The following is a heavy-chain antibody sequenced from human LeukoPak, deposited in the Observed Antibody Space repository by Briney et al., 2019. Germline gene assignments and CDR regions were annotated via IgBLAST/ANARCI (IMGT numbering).Heavy chain of an antibody. CDR1: GFTFGDYA. CDR2: ISWNSDSI. Sequence: GGSLRLSCAASGFTFGDYAMHWVRQAPGKGLEWVSGISWNSDSIGYADSVKGRFTISRDNAKNSLYLQMNSLRAEDTALYYCAKEGGAKNWFDPWGQGTLVTVSS. D-gene: IGHD3-16*01. V-gene: IGHV3-9*01. J-gene: IGHJ5*02. CDR3: AKEGGAKNWFDP.